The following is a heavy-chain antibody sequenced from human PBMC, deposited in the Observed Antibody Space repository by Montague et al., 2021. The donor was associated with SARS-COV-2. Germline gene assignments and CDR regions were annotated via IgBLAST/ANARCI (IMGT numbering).Heavy chain of an antibody. CDR1: GGSTASHN. D-gene: IGHD6-19*01. V-gene: IGHV4-59*08. Sequence: SETLSLTCTVSGGSTASHNWNWIRQFPGKRPEWIGYDYYNGDTKYNPSLQSRVTISIDTSENQSSLRLNSVTAADTAVYFCARGWAFDLWGQGRLVTVSS. J-gene: IGHJ3*01. CDR2: DYYNGDT. CDR3: ARGWAFDL.